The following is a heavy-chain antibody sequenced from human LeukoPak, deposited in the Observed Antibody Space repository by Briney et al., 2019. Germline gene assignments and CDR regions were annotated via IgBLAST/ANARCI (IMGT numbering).Heavy chain of an antibody. CDR2: IKQDGSEK. CDR1: GFTFSSYW. Sequence: GGSLRLSCAASGFTFSSYWMSWVRQAPGKGLEWVDNIKQDGSEKYYVDSVKARFTISRDNAKNSLYLQMNSLRAEDTAVYYCARADYYDSSGYDYWGQGTLVTVSS. D-gene: IGHD3-22*01. J-gene: IGHJ4*02. V-gene: IGHV3-7*01. CDR3: ARADYYDSSGYDY.